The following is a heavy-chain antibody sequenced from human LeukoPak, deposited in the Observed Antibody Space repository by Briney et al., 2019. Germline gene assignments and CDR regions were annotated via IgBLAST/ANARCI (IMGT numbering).Heavy chain of an antibody. V-gene: IGHV4-38-2*02. J-gene: IGHJ4*02. CDR1: GYSISSGYY. CDR2: IYHSGST. Sequence: PSETLSLTCTVSGYSISSGYYCGWIRQPPGKGLEWIGSIYHSGSTYYNPSLKSRVTISVDTSKNQFSLKLSSVTAADTAVYYCARDDLWSGYYDYWGQGTLVTVSS. D-gene: IGHD3-3*01. CDR3: ARDDLWSGYYDY.